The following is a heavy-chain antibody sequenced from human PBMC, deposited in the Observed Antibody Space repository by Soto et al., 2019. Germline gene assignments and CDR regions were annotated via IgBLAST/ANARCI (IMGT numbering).Heavy chain of an antibody. V-gene: IGHV4-39*01. CDR1: GGSISSSSYY. CDR3: ARVRLATAFTSYYSSYFDD. D-gene: IGHD3-10*01. CDR2: IYYSGST. J-gene: IGHJ4*02. Sequence: LSLTCTVSGGSISSSSYYWGWIRQPPGKGLEWIGSIYYSGSTYYNPSLKRRVTISVDTSKNQFSLKLSSVTAADTAVYYCARVRLATAFTSYYSSYFDDWGQGTLVTVSS.